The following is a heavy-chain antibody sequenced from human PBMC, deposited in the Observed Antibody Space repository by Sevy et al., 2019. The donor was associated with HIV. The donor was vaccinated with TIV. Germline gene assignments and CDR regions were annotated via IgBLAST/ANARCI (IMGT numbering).Heavy chain of an antibody. D-gene: IGHD1-26*01. J-gene: IGHJ4*02. Sequence: GGSLRLSCAASGFTFTNAWMSWVRQAPGKGLEWVGRIKSKTEAATRDFAAPVKGRFAISRDDSKNTLYLQMDSLKTEDTGVYYCTAGVGASEFDYLGQGILVTVSS. CDR3: TAGVGASEFDY. V-gene: IGHV3-15*01. CDR2: IKSKTEAATR. CDR1: GFTFTNAW.